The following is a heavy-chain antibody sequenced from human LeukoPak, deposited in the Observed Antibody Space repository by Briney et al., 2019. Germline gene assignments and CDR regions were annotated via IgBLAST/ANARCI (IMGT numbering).Heavy chain of an antibody. J-gene: IGHJ4*02. D-gene: IGHD2-15*01. CDR2: MNPNSGNT. Sequence: GASVKVSCKASGYTFTSYDINWVRQATGQGLEWMGWMNPNSGNTGYAQKFQGRVTVTRNTSISTAYMELSSLRSEDTAVYYCARELGYCSGGSCYGLGYWGQGTLVTVSS. CDR1: GYTFTSYD. V-gene: IGHV1-8*01. CDR3: ARELGYCSGGSCYGLGY.